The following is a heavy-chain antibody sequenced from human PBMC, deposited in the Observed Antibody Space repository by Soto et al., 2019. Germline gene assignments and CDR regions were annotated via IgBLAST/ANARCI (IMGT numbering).Heavy chain of an antibody. CDR1: GYTFTSYA. CDR3: ARDVITMVRGVPRVTHY. J-gene: IGHJ4*02. D-gene: IGHD3-10*01. V-gene: IGHV7-4-1*01. Sequence: ASVKVSCKASGYTFTSYAMNWVRQAPGQGLEWMGWINTNTGNPTYAQGFTGRFVFSLDTSVSTAYLQICSLKAEDTAVYYCARDVITMVRGVPRVTHYWGQGTLVTVSS. CDR2: INTNTGNP.